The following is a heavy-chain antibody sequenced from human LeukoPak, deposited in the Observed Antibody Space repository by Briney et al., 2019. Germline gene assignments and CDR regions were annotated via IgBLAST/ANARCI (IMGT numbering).Heavy chain of an antibody. CDR3: AREVATILSY. CDR1: GYTFTIYY. Sequence: GASVTVSFKASGYTFTIYYMHWVRQAPGQGLEWMGIINPSGGSTSYAQKFQGRVTITRDMSTSTVYMELSSLRSEDTAVYYCAREVATILSYWGQGTLVTVSS. V-gene: IGHV1-46*01. CDR2: INPSGGST. D-gene: IGHD5-12*01. J-gene: IGHJ4*02.